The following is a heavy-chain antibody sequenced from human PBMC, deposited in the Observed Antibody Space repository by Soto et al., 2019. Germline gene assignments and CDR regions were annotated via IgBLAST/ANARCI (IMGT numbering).Heavy chain of an antibody. Sequence: QVQLVQSGAEVKKPGASVKVSCKASGYTFTSYDINWVRQATGQGLEWMGWMNPNSGNTGSTQKFQGRVTMTRNTCINTAYLELSSLRSEDTAVYYCARGLHSTEILVVPAAIGYWFDPWGQGTLVTVSS. CDR3: ARGLHSTEILVVPAAIGYWFDP. CDR1: GYTFTSYD. V-gene: IGHV1-8*01. CDR2: MNPNSGNT. D-gene: IGHD2-2*01. J-gene: IGHJ5*02.